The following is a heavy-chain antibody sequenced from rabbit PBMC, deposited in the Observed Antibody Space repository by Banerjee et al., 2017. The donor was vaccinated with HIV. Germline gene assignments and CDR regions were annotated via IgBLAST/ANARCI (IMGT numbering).Heavy chain of an antibody. D-gene: IGHD4-2*01. CDR2: IYTGDGST. CDR1: GFSFSSSYW. Sequence: QSLEESGGDLVKPGASLTLTCTASGFSFSSSYWICWVRQAPGKGLELIAYIYTGDGSTYYASWVNGRFTISKTSSTTVTLQMTSLTAADTATYFCARSVGSTYYYGMDLWGPGTLVTVS. CDR3: ARSVGSTYYYGMDL. J-gene: IGHJ6*01. V-gene: IGHV1S40*01.